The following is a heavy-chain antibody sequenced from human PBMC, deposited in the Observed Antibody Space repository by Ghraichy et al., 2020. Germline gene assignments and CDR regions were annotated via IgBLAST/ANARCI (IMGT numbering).Heavy chain of an antibody. V-gene: IGHV4-34*01. CDR2: INHSGST. J-gene: IGHJ4*02. D-gene: IGHD2-2*01. Sequence: SETLSLTCAVYGGSFSGYYWSWIRQPPGKGLEWIGEINHSGSTNYNPSLKSRVTISVDTSKNQFSLKLSSLTAADTAVYYCARGYCSSTSCDLFDYWGQGTLVTVSS. CDR1: GGSFSGYY. CDR3: ARGYCSSTSCDLFDY.